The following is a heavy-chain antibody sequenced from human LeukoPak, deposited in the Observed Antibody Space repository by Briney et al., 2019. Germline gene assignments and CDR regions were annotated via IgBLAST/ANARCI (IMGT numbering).Heavy chain of an antibody. CDR3: AGAYCGGDCYSGRTFDI. Sequence: SETLSLTCAVSGGSISSSYWWSWVRQPPGKGLEWIGEVYHSGSTNYSPSLKSRVTLSVDKSKNQFSLRLSSVTAADTAVYYCAGAYCGGDCYSGRTFDIWGQGTMVTVSS. J-gene: IGHJ3*02. CDR1: GGSISSSYW. D-gene: IGHD2-21*02. CDR2: VYHSGST. V-gene: IGHV4-4*02.